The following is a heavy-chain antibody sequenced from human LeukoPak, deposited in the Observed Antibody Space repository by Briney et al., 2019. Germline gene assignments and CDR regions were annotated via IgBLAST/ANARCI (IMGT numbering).Heavy chain of an antibody. CDR1: GGTSSSYT. CDR2: IIPILGIA. J-gene: IGHJ4*02. V-gene: IGHV1-69*02. D-gene: IGHD5-18*01. CDR3: ASSIQLWSHFDY. Sequence: SVKVSCKASGGTSSSYTISWVRQAPGQGLEWMGRIIPILGIANYAQKFQGGVTITADKSTSTAYMGLSSLRSEDTAVYYCASSIQLWSHFDYWGQGTLVTVSS.